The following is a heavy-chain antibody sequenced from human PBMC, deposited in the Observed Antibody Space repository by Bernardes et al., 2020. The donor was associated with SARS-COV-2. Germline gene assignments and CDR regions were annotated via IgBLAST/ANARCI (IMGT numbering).Heavy chain of an antibody. V-gene: IGHV4-4*02. J-gene: IGHJ4*02. CDR3: ARGSAVAAGFDY. CDR1: GGSISNSNW. D-gene: IGHD6-19*01. Sequence: SESLSLTCAVSGGSISNSNWWTCVLQSPEKGLEWIAEIHHSGSTNYNPSLEGRVTISLDKSKNQFSLRLYSVTAADTAVYYCARGSAVAAGFDYWGQGTLVTVSS. CDR2: IHHSGST.